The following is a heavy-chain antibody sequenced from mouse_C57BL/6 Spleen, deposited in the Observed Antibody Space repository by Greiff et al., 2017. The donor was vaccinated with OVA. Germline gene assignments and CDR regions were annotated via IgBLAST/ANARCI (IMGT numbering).Heavy chain of an antibody. CDR2: ISDGGSYT. Sequence: DVKLVESGGGLVKPGGSLKLSCAASGFTFSSYAMSWVRQTPEKRLEWVATISDGGSYTYYPDNVKGRFTISRDNAKNNLYLQMSHLKSEDTAMYYCARDRGYSNPFDYWGQGTTLTVSS. V-gene: IGHV5-4*01. J-gene: IGHJ2*01. CDR3: ARDRGYSNPFDY. D-gene: IGHD2-5*01. CDR1: GFTFSSYA.